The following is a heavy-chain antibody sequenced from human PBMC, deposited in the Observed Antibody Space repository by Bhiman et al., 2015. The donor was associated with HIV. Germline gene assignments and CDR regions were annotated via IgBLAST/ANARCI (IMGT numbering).Heavy chain of an antibody. J-gene: IGHJ3*02. Sequence: EVQLVESWRRLGPGPGGSLGLSCAASGFIVSSNYMSWVRQAPGKGLEWVSTLYSSGNTYYADSVKGRFTISRDSSKNTLYLQIDTLKAEDTAVYYCARSKLQFLAPDAFDIWGQGTMVTGLF. V-gene: IGHV3-53*01. CDR2: LYSSGNT. CDR3: ARSKLQFLAPDAFDI. CDR1: GFIVSSNY. D-gene: IGHD5-24*01.